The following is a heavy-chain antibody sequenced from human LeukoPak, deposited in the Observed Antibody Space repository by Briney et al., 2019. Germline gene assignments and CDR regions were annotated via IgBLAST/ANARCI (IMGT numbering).Heavy chain of an antibody. CDR1: GGSISSYY. CDR3: ARVGGYSGYELKGRLLYNWFDP. CDR2: IYYSGST. D-gene: IGHD5-12*01. J-gene: IGHJ5*02. V-gene: IGHV4-59*01. Sequence: SETLSLTCTVSGGSISSYYWSWIRQPPGKGLEWIGYIYYSGSTNYNPSLKSRVTISVDTSKNQFSLKLSSVTAADTAVYYCARVGGYSGYELKGRLLYNWFDPWGQGTPVTVSS.